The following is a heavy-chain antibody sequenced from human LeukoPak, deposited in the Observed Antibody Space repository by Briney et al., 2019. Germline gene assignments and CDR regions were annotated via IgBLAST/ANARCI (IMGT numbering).Heavy chain of an antibody. V-gene: IGHV3-30*18. CDR3: AKEQYSSSPFDY. CDR1: GFTFSSYG. D-gene: IGHD6-6*01. J-gene: IGHJ4*02. CDR2: MSYDGSNK. Sequence: GGSLRLSCAASGFTFSSYGMHWVRQAPGKGLEWVAVMSYDGSNKYYADSVKGRFTISRDNSKNTLYLQMNSLRAEDTAVYYCAKEQYSSSPFDYWGQGTLVTVSS.